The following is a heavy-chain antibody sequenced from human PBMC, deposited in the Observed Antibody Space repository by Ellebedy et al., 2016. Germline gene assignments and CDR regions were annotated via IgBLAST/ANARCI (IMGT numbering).Heavy chain of an antibody. CDR2: ISVSGGST. J-gene: IGHJ3*02. D-gene: IGHD3-3*01. CDR3: ARDQRPNSRDYDFWSGYLPDAFDI. V-gene: IGHV3-23*01. CDR1: GFTFSSYA. Sequence: GGSLRLSXAASGFTFSSYAMSWVRQAPGKGLEWVSTISVSGGSTSYADSVKGRFTISRDNSKNTLYLQMNSLRAEDTAVYYCARDQRPNSRDYDFWSGYLPDAFDIWGQGTMVTVSS.